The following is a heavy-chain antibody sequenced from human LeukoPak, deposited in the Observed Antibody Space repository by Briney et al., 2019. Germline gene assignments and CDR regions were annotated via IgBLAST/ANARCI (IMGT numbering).Heavy chain of an antibody. CDR2: IYYSGST. Sequence: SETLSLTCTVAGGSISSSSYYWGWIRQPPGKGLEWIGSIYYSGSTYYNPSLKSRVTISVDTSKNQFSLKLSSVTAADTAVYYCARLTRQYYFDYWGQGTLVTVSS. V-gene: IGHV4-39*01. D-gene: IGHD1-14*01. CDR1: GGSISSSSYY. CDR3: ARLTRQYYFDY. J-gene: IGHJ4*02.